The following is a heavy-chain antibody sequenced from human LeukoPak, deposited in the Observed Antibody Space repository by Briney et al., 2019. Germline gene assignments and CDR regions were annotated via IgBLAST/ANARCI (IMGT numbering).Heavy chain of an antibody. Sequence: GGSLRLSCAASGFPFSSHGMSWVRQAPGKGLEWVSGIIGCGGSTYYADSVKGRFTLSGDNSRNTLFLQMNSLRAEDTAVYYCAHGAMYQLDYWGQGTLVTVSS. CDR2: IIGCGGST. CDR1: GFPFSSHG. D-gene: IGHD2-2*01. V-gene: IGHV3-23*01. CDR3: AHGAMYQLDY. J-gene: IGHJ4*02.